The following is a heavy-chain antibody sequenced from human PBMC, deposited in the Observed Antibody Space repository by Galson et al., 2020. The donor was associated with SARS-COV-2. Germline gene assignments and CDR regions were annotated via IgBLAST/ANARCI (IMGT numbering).Heavy chain of an antibody. V-gene: IGHV3-21*01. CDR3: GRQVGTTTPWD. Sequence: GGSLRLSCVASGFTFTSHSMVWVRQAPGMGLEWVSFISIYSSYISYADSVKGRFTISRDNAKNSVYLQMSSLRAEDTAVYYCGRQVGTTTPWDWGQGTLVTVSS. CDR1: GFTFTSHS. CDR2: ISIYSSYI. D-gene: IGHD1-26*01. J-gene: IGHJ4*02.